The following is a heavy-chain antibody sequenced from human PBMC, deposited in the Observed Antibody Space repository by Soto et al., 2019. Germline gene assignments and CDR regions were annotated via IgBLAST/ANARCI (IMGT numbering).Heavy chain of an antibody. CDR3: AKSYLNCSGGSCYRYYFDY. V-gene: IGHV3-23*01. J-gene: IGHJ4*02. CDR2: ISGSGGST. D-gene: IGHD2-15*01. Sequence: VGSLRLSCAASGFTFSSYAMSWVRQAPGKGLEWVSAISGSGGSTYYADSVKGRFTISRDNSKNTLYLQMNSLRAEDTAVYYCAKSYLNCSGGSCYRYYFDYWGQGTLVTVSS. CDR1: GFTFSSYA.